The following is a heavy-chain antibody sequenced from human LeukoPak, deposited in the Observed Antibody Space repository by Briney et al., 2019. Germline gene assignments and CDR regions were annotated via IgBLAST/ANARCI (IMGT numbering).Heavy chain of an antibody. CDR3: AKGSKEVLFTRDHYMDV. V-gene: IGHV3-30*02. CDR2: IRYDGSNK. Sequence: GGSLRLSCAASGFTFSSYGMHWVRQAPGKGLEWVAFIRYDGSNKYYTDSVKGRFTISRDNSKNTLYLQMNSLRAEDTAVYYCAKGSKEVLFTRDHYMDVWGKGTTVTISS. D-gene: IGHD3-3*01. CDR1: GFTFSSYG. J-gene: IGHJ6*03.